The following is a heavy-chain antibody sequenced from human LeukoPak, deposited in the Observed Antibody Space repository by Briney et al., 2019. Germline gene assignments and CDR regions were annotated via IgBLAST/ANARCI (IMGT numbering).Heavy chain of an antibody. D-gene: IGHD5-24*01. Sequence: GGSLRLSCAASGFTFSSFAMRWVRQAPGKGLEWVSAISGSGDSTYYADSVKGRFTISRDNSKNTLYMQMNSLRVEDTAVYYCSYMAKWSTLDYWGRGTLVTVSS. CDR3: SYMAKWSTLDY. CDR2: ISGSGDST. V-gene: IGHV3-23*01. J-gene: IGHJ4*02. CDR1: GFTFSSFA.